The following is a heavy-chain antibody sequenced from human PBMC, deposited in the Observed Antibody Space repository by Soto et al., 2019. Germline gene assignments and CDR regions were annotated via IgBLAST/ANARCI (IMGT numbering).Heavy chain of an antibody. CDR2: IFYSGSA. CDR3: ARLARYCTGGSCYPEDFAY. V-gene: IGHV4-39*01. CDR1: GGSISSSSYY. Sequence: QLQLQESGPGLVKPSETLSLTCTVSGGSISSSSYYWGWIRQPPGKGLEWIGSIFYSGSAYYTPSXXSRVTLSVGTAXXXSXXKLSSVTAADTAVYYCARLARYCTGGSCYPEDFAYWGQGTMVTVSS. D-gene: IGHD2-15*01. J-gene: IGHJ4*02.